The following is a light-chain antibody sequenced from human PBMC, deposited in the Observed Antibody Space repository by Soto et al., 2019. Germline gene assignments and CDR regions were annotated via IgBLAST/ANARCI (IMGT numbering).Light chain of an antibody. CDR2: EVR. V-gene: IGLV2-8*01. Sequence: QSVLTQPPSASGSPGQSVTISCTGSSNDLGGYNYVSWYQHHPGKAPKLIIYEVRERPSGVPDRFSGSKSGNTASLTVSGLQAEDEAHYYCSSYGGSDNLIFGGGTKLTVL. CDR3: SSYGGSDNLI. J-gene: IGLJ2*01. CDR1: SNDLGGYNY.